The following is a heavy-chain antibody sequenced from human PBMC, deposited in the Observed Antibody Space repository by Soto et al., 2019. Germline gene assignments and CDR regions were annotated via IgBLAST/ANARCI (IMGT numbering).Heavy chain of an antibody. J-gene: IGHJ5*02. CDR1: GGSISSGDYS. D-gene: IGHD2-15*01. V-gene: IGHV4-30-4*01. CDR2: IYYSGST. CDR3: ARDRRRFCSGGSCYSFGWFDP. Sequence: PSETLSLTCTVSGGSISSGDYSWSWIRQSPGKGLEWIGYIYYSGSTFCNPSLKSRLTISVDTSKNQFSLKLSSVTAADTAVYYCARDRRRFCSGGSCYSFGWFDPWGQGTLVTVSS.